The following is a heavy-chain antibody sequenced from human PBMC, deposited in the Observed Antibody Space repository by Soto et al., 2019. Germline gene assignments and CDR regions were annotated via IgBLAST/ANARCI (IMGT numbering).Heavy chain of an antibody. D-gene: IGHD1-1*01. CDR1: GYTFTSYG. CDR2: ISAHNGNT. J-gene: IGHJ4*02. Sequence: QVHLVQSGAEVKKPGASVKVSCKGSGYTFTSYGITWVRQAPGQGLEWMGWISAHNGNTDYAQKLQGRVTVTRDTSTSTSYMELRSLRSDDTALYYCARGRYGDYGGQGARVTVSS. V-gene: IGHV1-18*01. CDR3: ARGRYGDY.